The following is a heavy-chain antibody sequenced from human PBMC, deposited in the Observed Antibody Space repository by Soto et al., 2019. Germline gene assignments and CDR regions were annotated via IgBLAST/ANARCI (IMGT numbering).Heavy chain of an antibody. CDR3: AKDKCSGGSCYGDY. D-gene: IGHD2-15*01. CDR1: GFTFSSYA. J-gene: IGHJ4*02. Sequence: EVQLLESGGGLVQPGGSLRLSCAASGFTFSSYAMSWVRQAPGKGLEWVSAISGSGGSTYYADSVKGRFTISRDNSKNTMYLQMNSLRAEDTAVYYCAKDKCSGGSCYGDYWGQGTLVTVSS. CDR2: ISGSGGST. V-gene: IGHV3-23*01.